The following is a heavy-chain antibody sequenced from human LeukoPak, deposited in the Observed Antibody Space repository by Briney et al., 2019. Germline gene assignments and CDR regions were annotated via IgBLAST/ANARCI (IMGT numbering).Heavy chain of an antibody. CDR1: GFTFSSYA. D-gene: IGHD2-2*02. V-gene: IGHV3-23*01. J-gene: IGHJ4*02. CDR2: ISGSGGST. Sequence: GGSLGLSCAASGFTFSSYAMSWVRQAPGKGLEWVSAISGSGGSTYYADSVKGRFTISRDNSKNTLYLQMNSLRAEDTAVYYCAKDIPLYCSSTSCYSSSPDHWGQGTLVTVSS. CDR3: AKDIPLYCSSTSCYSSSPDH.